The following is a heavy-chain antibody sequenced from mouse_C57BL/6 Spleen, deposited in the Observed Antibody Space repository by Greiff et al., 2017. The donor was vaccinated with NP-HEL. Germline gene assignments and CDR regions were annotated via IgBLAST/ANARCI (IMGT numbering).Heavy chain of an antibody. CDR2: IWGDGST. CDR3: ANHITTVVADDAMDY. CDR1: GFSLTSYG. D-gene: IGHD1-1*01. Sequence: VQVVESGPGLVAPSQSLSITCTGSGFSLTSYGVSWVRQPPGKGLEWLGVIWGDGSTNYHSAVISRLSISNDNSKSQAVLKLNSRQTDDTATYYCANHITTVVADDAMDYWGQGTSVTVSS. J-gene: IGHJ4*01. V-gene: IGHV2-3*01.